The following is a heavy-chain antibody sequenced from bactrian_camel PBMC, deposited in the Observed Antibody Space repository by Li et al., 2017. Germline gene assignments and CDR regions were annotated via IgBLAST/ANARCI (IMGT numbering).Heavy chain of an antibody. CDR1: GFGPKVYC. V-gene: IGHV3S1*01. CDR3: AKEDPGAGRAV. Sequence: HVQLVESGGGLVEPGGSLRLSCEGSGFGPKVYCMGWFRQAPEKEREGVSGIRTGGRTYYADSVKGQFTLSRDDSKNELYLQVNSLKTEDTAMYYCAKEDPGAGRAVWGQGTQVTVS. J-gene: IGHJ4*01. CDR2: IRTGGRT.